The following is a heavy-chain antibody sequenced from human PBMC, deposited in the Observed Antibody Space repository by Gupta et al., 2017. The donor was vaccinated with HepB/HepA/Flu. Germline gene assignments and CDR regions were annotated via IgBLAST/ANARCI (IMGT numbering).Heavy chain of an antibody. D-gene: IGHD3-3*01. CDR2: IKQDGSEK. V-gene: IGHV3-7*04. Sequence: VQLVESGGGLFQPGGSLRRHCAASGFPFRTYWISWVRQAPGKGLEWVANIKQDGSEKYYVDSVKGRFTISRDNTKDSLYLQMNSLRADDTAVYYCARGPRGVVIHFDYWGQGTLVTVSS. J-gene: IGHJ4*02. CDR3: ARGPRGVVIHFDY. CDR1: GFPFRTYW.